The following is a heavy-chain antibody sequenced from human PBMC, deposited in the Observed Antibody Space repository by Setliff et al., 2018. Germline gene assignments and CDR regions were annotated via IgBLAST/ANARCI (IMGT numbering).Heavy chain of an antibody. J-gene: IGHJ4*02. CDR2: ICWDDVK. CDR1: GFSLRSSGMA. CDR3: AHRGGYGADSLYYFDV. D-gene: IGHD3-10*01. Sequence: SGPTLVNPTQTLTLTCSFSGFSLRSSGMAVGWIRQPPGKALEWLALICWDDVKRYSPFLKNRLTITQDTSKNQVVLTLTNMDPVDTATYYCAHRGGYGADSLYYFDVWGQGTLVTVSS. V-gene: IGHV2-5*02.